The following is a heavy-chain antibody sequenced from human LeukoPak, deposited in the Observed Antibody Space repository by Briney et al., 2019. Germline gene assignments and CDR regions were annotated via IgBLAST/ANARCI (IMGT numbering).Heavy chain of an antibody. CDR2: INPSGGST. Sequence: ASVKVSCKASGYTFTSYYMHWVRQAPGQGLEWMGIINPSGGSTSYAQKFQGRVTVTRDTSTSTVYMELSSLRSEDTAVYYCARDPCSGGLCYYFDYWGQGTQVTVSS. CDR1: GYTFTSYY. D-gene: IGHD2-15*01. CDR3: ARDPCSGGLCYYFDY. J-gene: IGHJ4*02. V-gene: IGHV1-46*01.